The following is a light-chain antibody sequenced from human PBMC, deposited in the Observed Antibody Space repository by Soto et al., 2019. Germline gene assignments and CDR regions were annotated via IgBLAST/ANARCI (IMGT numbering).Light chain of an antibody. V-gene: IGKV1-5*03. CDR2: KAS. CDR1: QTISSW. CDR3: QHGYSTPLT. J-gene: IGKJ4*01. Sequence: DIQMTQSPSTLSGSVGDRVTITCLASQTISSWLAWYQQKPGKAPKLLIYKASTLKSGVPSRFSGSGSGTDFTLTISSLQPEDFATYFCQHGYSTPLTFGGGTKVDIK.